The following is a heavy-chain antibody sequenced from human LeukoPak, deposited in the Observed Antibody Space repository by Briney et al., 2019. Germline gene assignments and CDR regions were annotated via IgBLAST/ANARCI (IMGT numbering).Heavy chain of an antibody. CDR3: ARFRRELPYYYYYYMDV. V-gene: IGHV4-4*07. CDR1: GGSISSYY. D-gene: IGHD1-7*01. J-gene: IGHJ6*03. CDR2: IYTSGST. Sequence: SETLSLICSVSGGSISSYYWSWIRQPAGKGLEWIGRIYTSGSTNYNPSLKSRVTMSVDTSKNQFSLKLSSVTAADTAVYYCARFRRELPYYYYYYMDVWGKGTTVTVSS.